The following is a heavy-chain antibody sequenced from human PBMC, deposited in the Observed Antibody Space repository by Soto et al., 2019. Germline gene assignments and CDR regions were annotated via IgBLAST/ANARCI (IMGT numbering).Heavy chain of an antibody. V-gene: IGHV3-43*01. CDR1: GFTFDDYT. CDR2: ISWDGGST. Sequence: EVQLVESGGVVVQPGGSLRLSCAASGFTFDDYTMHWVRQAPGKGLEWVSLISWDGGSTYYADSVKGRFTISRDNSKNSLYLQMNSLRTEDTALYYCAKDDGSGNHYYYGMDVWGQGTTVTVSS. D-gene: IGHD3-10*01. CDR3: AKDDGSGNHYYYGMDV. J-gene: IGHJ6*02.